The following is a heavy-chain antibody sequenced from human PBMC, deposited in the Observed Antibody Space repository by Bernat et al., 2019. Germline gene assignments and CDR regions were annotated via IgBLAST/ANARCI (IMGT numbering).Heavy chain of an antibody. CDR2: ISNAGGTI. Sequence: EVQLVESGGGLVKPGESLRLSCAASGFSFSTYSMNWVRQAPGKGLEWVSSISNAGGTIYYADSVRGRFTISRDNAENSLFLQMNSLRAEDTAVYCCAARHCSNGVCQFDDWGQGTLVTVSS. V-gene: IGHV3-21*01. D-gene: IGHD2-8*01. CDR3: AARHCSNGVCQFDD. J-gene: IGHJ4*02. CDR1: GFSFSTYS.